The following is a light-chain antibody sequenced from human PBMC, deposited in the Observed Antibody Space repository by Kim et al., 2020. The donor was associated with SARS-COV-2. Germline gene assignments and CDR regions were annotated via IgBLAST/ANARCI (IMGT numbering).Light chain of an antibody. CDR2: AAS. J-gene: IGKJ4*01. CDR3: QQLNGYPLT. V-gene: IGKV1-9*01. Sequence: IQLTQSPSSLSASVGDRVTITCRASQGISTYLAWYQQKPGKAPNLLIYAASTLQSGVPSRFSGSGSGTDFTLTISSLQPEDFATYYCQQLNGYPLTFGGGTKVDIK. CDR1: QGISTY.